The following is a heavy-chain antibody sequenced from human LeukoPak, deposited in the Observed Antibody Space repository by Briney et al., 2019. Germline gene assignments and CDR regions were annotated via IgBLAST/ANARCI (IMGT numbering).Heavy chain of an antibody. D-gene: IGHD6-13*01. CDR3: AKDRSSSWTWTIDY. CDR1: RFAFSSSG. Sequence: GGSLRLSCAASRFAFSSSGMHWVRQAPGKGLEWVALISYDGSNKYYADSVKGRFTISRDNSKNTLYLQMNSLRAEDTAVYYCAKDRSSSWTWTIDYWGQGTLVTVSS. CDR2: ISYDGSNK. J-gene: IGHJ4*02. V-gene: IGHV3-30*18.